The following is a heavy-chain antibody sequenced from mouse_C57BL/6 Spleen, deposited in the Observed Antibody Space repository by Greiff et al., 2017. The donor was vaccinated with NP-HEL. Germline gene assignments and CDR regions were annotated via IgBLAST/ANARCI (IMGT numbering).Heavy chain of an antibody. CDR1: GFTFSSYA. CDR2: ISDGGSYT. D-gene: IGHD2-5*01. V-gene: IGHV5-4*01. CDR3: ARGSNSWFAY. Sequence: EVHLVESGGGLVKPGGSLKLSCAASGFTFSSYAMSWVRQTPEKRLEWVATISDGGSYTYYPDNVKGRFTISRDNAKNNLYLQMSHLKSEDTAMYYCARGSNSWFAYWGQGTLVTVSA. J-gene: IGHJ3*01.